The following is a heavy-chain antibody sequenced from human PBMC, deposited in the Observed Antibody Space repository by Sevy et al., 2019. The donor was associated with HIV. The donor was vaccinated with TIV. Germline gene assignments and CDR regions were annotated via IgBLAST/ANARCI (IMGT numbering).Heavy chain of an antibody. D-gene: IGHD3-22*01. V-gene: IGHV3-23*01. CDR2: ISGRDTGT. CDR3: AKDTIVVVGEALDI. Sequence: GGSLRLSCAVSGFTFSNYAMSWVRQAPGKGLEWVSAISGRDTGTFYADSVKGRFTISRDNSKNTLFLQRNSLRAEDTAVYYCAKDTIVVVGEALDIWGRGTMVTVSS. J-gene: IGHJ3*02. CDR1: GFTFSNYA.